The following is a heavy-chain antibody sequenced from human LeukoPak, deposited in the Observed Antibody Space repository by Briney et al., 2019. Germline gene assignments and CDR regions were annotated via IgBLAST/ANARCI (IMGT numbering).Heavy chain of an antibody. Sequence: SETLSLTCAVSGGSISSSNWWSWVRQPPGKGLEWIGEICHSGSTNYNPSLKSRVTISVDKSKNQFSLKLSSVTAADTAVYYCARDGRGYYDSSGSTHALVYGMDVWGQGTTVTVSS. V-gene: IGHV4-4*02. D-gene: IGHD3-22*01. CDR2: ICHSGST. CDR1: GGSISSSNW. CDR3: ARDGRGYYDSSGSTHALVYGMDV. J-gene: IGHJ6*02.